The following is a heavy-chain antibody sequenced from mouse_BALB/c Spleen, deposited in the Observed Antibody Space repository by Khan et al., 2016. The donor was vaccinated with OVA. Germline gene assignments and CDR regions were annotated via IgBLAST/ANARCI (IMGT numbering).Heavy chain of an antibody. V-gene: IGHV3-2*02. D-gene: IGHD2-10*02. J-gene: IGHJ2*01. CDR3: ARVYGGDFDY. Sequence: QLEESGPGLVKPSQSLSLTCTVTGYSITSDYAWNWIRQFPGNKLEWMGYISYSGNTKYNPSLKSRISVTRDTSKNQIFLQLNSVTAEDTATYYGARVYGGDFDYWGQGTTLTVSS. CDR1: GYSITSDYA. CDR2: ISYSGNT.